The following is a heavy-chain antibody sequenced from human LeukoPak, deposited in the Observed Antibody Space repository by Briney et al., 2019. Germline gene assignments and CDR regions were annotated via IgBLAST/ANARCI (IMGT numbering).Heavy chain of an antibody. V-gene: IGHV3-11*06. D-gene: IGHD3-22*01. CDR3: AREYYDSSGYLPDY. Sequence: LSLTCAVYGGSFSGYYWSWIRQAPGKGLEWVSYISSSSSYTNYADSAKGRFTISRDNAKNSLYLQMNSLRAEDTAVYYCAREYYDSSGYLPDYWGQGTLVTVSS. J-gene: IGHJ4*02. CDR1: GGSFSGYY. CDR2: ISSSSSYT.